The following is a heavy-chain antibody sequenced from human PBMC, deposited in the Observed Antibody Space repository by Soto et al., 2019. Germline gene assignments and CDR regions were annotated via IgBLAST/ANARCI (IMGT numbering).Heavy chain of an antibody. V-gene: IGHV1-69*12. CDR1: GGTFSSYA. Sequence: QVQLVPSGAEVKKPGSSVKVSCKASGGTFSSYAISWVRQAPGQGLEWMGGIIPIFGTANYAQKFQCRVTLTADESTSTAYMELSSLRSEDTAVYYCARDRRKYYYYDGMDVWGQGTTVTVSS. CDR2: IIPIFGTA. J-gene: IGHJ6*02. CDR3: ARDRRKYYYYDGMDV.